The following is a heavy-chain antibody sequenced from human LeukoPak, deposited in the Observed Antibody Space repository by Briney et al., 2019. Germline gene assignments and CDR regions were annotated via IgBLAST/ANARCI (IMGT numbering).Heavy chain of an antibody. J-gene: IGHJ5*02. CDR3: ARKLGSYYANWFDP. Sequence: GASVKVSCKASGGTFNNYAINWVRQAPGQGLEWMGGIIPIFGSSNYAQKFQGRVTITADESTTTAYMELSSLRSEDTAVYYCARKLGSYYANWFDPWGQGTLVTVSS. CDR1: GGTFNNYA. D-gene: IGHD1-26*01. V-gene: IGHV1-69*13. CDR2: IIPIFGSS.